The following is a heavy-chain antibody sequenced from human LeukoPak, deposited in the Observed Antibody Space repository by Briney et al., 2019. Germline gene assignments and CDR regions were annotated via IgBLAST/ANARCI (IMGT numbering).Heavy chain of an antibody. CDR3: AKDRWLQGYFDF. V-gene: IGHV3-30*02. J-gene: IGHJ4*02. CDR2: IRHDGSNK. CDR1: GFIFSNYG. Sequence: GGSLRLSCTTSGFIFSNYGMHWVRQAPGKGLEWVAFIRHDGSNKYYADSVKGRCTISRDNSKKTVYLQMNSLRTEDTAVYYCAKDRWLQGYFDFWGQGTLVTVSS. D-gene: IGHD5-24*01.